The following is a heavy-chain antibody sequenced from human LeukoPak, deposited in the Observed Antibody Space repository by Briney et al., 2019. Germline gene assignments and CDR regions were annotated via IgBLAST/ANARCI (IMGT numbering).Heavy chain of an antibody. CDR3: ARLYYYYDILTGYARTHYFDY. J-gene: IGHJ4*02. Sequence: SETLSLTCAVFGGSFSGYYWNWIRQPPGKGLEWIGEINHSGSTNYNPSLKSRVTISVDTSKNQFSLKLSSVTAADTAVYYCARLYYYYDILTGYARTHYFDYWGQGTLVTVSS. D-gene: IGHD3-9*01. CDR1: GGSFSGYY. CDR2: INHSGST. V-gene: IGHV4-34*01.